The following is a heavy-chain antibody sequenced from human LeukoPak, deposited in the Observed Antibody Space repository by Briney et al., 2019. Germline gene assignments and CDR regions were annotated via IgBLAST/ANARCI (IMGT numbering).Heavy chain of an antibody. CDR2: IIPIFGTT. V-gene: IGHV1-69*06. CDR3: ARDSSDFDY. CDR1: GGTFSSYA. Sequence: SVKVSCKASGGTFSSYAISWVRQAPGQGLEWMGGIIPIFGTTNYAQKFQDRVTITADTSTSTAYMELRSLRSDDTAVYYCARDSSDFDYWGQGTLVTVSS. J-gene: IGHJ4*02.